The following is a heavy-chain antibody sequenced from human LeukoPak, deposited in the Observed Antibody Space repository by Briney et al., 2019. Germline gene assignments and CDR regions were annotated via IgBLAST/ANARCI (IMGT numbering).Heavy chain of an antibody. CDR3: ARGWRWPRGYFQH. J-gene: IGHJ1*01. Sequence: SSETLSLTCAVYGGSFSGYYWSWIRQPPGKGLEWIGEINHSGSTNYNPSLKSRVTISVDTSKNQFSLKLSSVTAADTAVYYCARGWRWPRGYFQHWGQGTLVTVSS. CDR1: GGSFSGYY. D-gene: IGHD5-24*01. V-gene: IGHV4-34*01. CDR2: INHSGST.